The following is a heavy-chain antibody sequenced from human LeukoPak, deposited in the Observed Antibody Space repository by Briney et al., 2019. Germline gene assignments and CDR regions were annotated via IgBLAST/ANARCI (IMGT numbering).Heavy chain of an antibody. V-gene: IGHV4-61*01. CDR1: GGSVSSGSYY. J-gene: IGHJ4*02. D-gene: IGHD4/OR15-4a*01. Sequence: SETLSLTCTVSGGSVSSGSYYWGWHRQPPGKGLEWIGYIYYSGSTNYNPSLKSRVTISVDTAKNQFSLKLSSVTAADTAVYYCARVGAGTFDYWGQGNLVTVSS. CDR3: ARVGAGTFDY. CDR2: IYYSGST.